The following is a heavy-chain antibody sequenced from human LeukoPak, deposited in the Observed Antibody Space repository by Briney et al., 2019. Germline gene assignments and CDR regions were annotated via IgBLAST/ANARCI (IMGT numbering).Heavy chain of an antibody. D-gene: IGHD6-19*01. V-gene: IGHV1-69*05. CDR3: ASRIAVAEFNWFDP. Sequence: SVKVSCKASGGTFSSYAISWVRQAPGQGLEWMGGIIPTFGTANYAQKFQGRVTITTDESTSTAYMELSSLRSEDTAVYYCASRIAVAEFNWFDPWGQGTLVTVSS. CDR2: IIPTFGTA. CDR1: GGTFSSYA. J-gene: IGHJ5*02.